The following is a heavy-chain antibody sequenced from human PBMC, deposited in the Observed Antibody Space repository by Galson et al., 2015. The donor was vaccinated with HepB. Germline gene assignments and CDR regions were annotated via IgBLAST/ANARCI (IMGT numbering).Heavy chain of an antibody. V-gene: IGHV3-30-3*01. CDR1: GFTFSSYA. CDR2: ISYDGSNK. Sequence: SLRLSCAASGFTFSSYAMHWVRQAPGKGLEWVAVISYDGSNKYYADSVKGRFTISRDNSKNTLYLQMNSLRAEDTAVYYCARFGEFPSGAFDIWGQGTMVTVSS. J-gene: IGHJ3*02. D-gene: IGHD3-10*01. CDR3: ARFGEFPSGAFDI.